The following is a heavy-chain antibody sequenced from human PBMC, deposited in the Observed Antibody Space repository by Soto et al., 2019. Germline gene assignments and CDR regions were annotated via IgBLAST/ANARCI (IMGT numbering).Heavy chain of an antibody. J-gene: IGHJ4*02. CDR3: TYYDILTGYYSGY. CDR2: IYYSGST. Sequence: SETLSLTCTVSGGSISSGGYYWSWIRQHPGKGLEWIGYIYYSGSTYYNPSLKSRVTISVDTSKNQFSLKLSSVTAADTAVYYCTYYDILTGYYSGYWGQGTLVTVSS. CDR1: GGSISSGGYY. D-gene: IGHD3-9*01. V-gene: IGHV4-31*03.